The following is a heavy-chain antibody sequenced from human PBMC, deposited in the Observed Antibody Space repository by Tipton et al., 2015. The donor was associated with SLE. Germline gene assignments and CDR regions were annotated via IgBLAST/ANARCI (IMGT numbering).Heavy chain of an antibody. J-gene: IGHJ3*01. Sequence: QSGAEVKKPGASVRVSCKASGYSFTRYDINWVRQATGQGLEWMGWMNPDSGNTGYAQKFEGRVTMTSNTSISTAYMELSSLRSEDTAVYYCARVIDYVWGPDGGAFDVWGQGTMVTVS. D-gene: IGHD3-16*01. CDR3: ARVIDYVWGPDGGAFDV. CDR2: MNPDSGNT. V-gene: IGHV1-8*01. CDR1: GYSFTRYD.